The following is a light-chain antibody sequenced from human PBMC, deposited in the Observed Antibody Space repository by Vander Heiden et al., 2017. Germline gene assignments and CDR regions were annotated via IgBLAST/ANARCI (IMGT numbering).Light chain of an antibody. CDR1: QSISSD. V-gene: IGKV1-39*01. J-gene: IGKJ2*01. CDR2: DAS. CDR3: QQSYSTLMYT. Sequence: DLQLTQSPSSLSASVANRVTITRPASQSISSDLNWYQQKPGKALKLLIYDASSLQSGVPSRFSGSGSGADLTLTIRCLQSEEFATYHRQQSYSTLMYTFGQGTKLEIK.